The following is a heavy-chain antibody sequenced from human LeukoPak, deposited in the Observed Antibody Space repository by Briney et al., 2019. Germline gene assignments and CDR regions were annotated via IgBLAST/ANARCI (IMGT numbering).Heavy chain of an antibody. D-gene: IGHD6-13*01. CDR3: ARDRGLDIAAAGKFRHYYYYMDV. J-gene: IGHJ6*03. CDR1: GYTFTSYY. Sequence: ASVKVSCKASGYTFTSYYMHWVRQAPGQGLEWMGIINPSGGSTSYAQKFQGRVTMTRDTSTSTAYMELSRLRSDDTAVYYCARDRGLDIAAAGKFRHYYYYMDVWGKGTTVTVSS. V-gene: IGHV1-46*01. CDR2: INPSGGST.